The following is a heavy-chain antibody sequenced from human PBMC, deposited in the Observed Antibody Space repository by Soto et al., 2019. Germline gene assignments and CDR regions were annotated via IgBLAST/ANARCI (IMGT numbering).Heavy chain of an antibody. CDR1: RYTFTSYD. D-gene: IGHD3-3*01. V-gene: IGHV1-8*01. Sequence: QVQLVQSGAEVKKPGASVKVSCKASRYTFTSYDINWVRQATGQGLEWKGWMNPNSGNTGYAQKFQGRVTMTRNTSISTAYMELSSLRSEDTAVYYCARGKDYDFWSGNYGMDLWGQGTTVTVSS. CDR2: MNPNSGNT. J-gene: IGHJ6*02. CDR3: ARGKDYDFWSGNYGMDL.